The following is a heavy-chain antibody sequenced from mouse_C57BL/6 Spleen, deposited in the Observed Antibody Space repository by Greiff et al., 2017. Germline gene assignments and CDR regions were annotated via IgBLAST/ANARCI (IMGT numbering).Heavy chain of an antibody. CDR3: AGGYVNSFAY. J-gene: IGHJ3*01. CDR2: IDPEDGET. V-gene: IGHV14-2*01. CDR1: GFNIKDYY. Sequence: DVQLQESGAELVKPGASVKLSCTASGFNIKDYYMHWVKQRTEQGLEWIGRIDPEDGETKYAPKFQGKATITADTSSNTAYLQLSSLTSEDTAFYYGAGGYVNSFAYWGQGTLATVPA. D-gene: IGHD2-1*01.